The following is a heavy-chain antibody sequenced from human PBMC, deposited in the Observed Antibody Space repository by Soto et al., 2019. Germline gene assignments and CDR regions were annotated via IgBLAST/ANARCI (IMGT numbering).Heavy chain of an antibody. CDR3: ARADLDLYYYYYYMDV. D-gene: IGHD1-1*01. CDR2: INAGNGNT. CDR1: GYTFTSYA. J-gene: IGHJ6*03. V-gene: IGHV1-3*01. Sequence: PSVKVSCKASGYTFTSYAMHWVRQAPGQRLEWMGWINAGNGNTKYSQKFQGRVTITRDTSASTAYMELSSLRSEDTAVYYCARADLDLYYYYYYMDVWGKGTTVTVSS.